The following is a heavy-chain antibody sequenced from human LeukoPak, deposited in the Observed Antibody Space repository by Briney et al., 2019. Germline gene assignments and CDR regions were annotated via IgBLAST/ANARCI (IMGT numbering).Heavy chain of an antibody. D-gene: IGHD7-27*01. J-gene: IGHJ4*02. CDR1: GFTFSDSY. V-gene: IGHV3-11*04. CDR2: ISNSGSSI. CDR3: GRGHWGLDY. Sequence: GGSLRLSCAASGFTFSDSYMTWIRQAPGKGMEWVSYISNSGSSIYYADSVKGRFTTSRDNAKSSLYLQMNSLRAEDTAVYYCGRGHWGLDYWGQGALVTVSS.